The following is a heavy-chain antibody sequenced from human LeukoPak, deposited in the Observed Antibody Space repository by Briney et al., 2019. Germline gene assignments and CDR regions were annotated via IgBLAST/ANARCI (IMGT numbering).Heavy chain of an antibody. CDR2: ITSSGTYI. CDR3: ARDPYSGHYGNYYYYYMDV. J-gene: IGHJ6*03. D-gene: IGHD1-26*01. Sequence: GGSLRLSCAASGFTFSSYSMNWVRQAPAKALERVSSITSSGTYIFYADSAKGRFTISRDNAKNSLFLQMNSLGPDDTAVYYCARDPYSGHYGNYYYYYMDVWGKGTTVTISS. CDR1: GFTFSSYS. V-gene: IGHV3-21*01.